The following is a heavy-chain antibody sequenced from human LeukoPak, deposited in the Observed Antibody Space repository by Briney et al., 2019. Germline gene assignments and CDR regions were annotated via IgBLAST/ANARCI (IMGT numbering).Heavy chain of an antibody. CDR2: IYYSGST. V-gene: IGHV4-30-4*01. J-gene: IGHJ4*02. CDR1: GGSISSGDYY. Sequence: PSETLSLTCTVSGGSISSGDYYWSWIRQPPGKGLEWIGYIYYSGSTYYNPSLKSRVTISVDTSKNQFSLKLSSVTAADTAVYYCAREEVAVAATRSGGAFDYWGQGTLVTVSS. CDR3: AREEVAVAATRSGGAFDY. D-gene: IGHD2-15*01.